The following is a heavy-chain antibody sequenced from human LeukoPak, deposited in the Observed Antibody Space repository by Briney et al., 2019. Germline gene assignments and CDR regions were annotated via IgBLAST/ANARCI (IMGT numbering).Heavy chain of an antibody. V-gene: IGHV4-59*01. J-gene: IGHJ4*02. CDR3: ARDRYYYGSGSYGLDY. CDR1: GGSISSYY. D-gene: IGHD3-10*01. CDR2: IYYSGST. Sequence: SETLSLTCTVSGGSISSYYWSWIRQPPGKGLEWIGYIYYSGSTNYNPSLKSRVTISVDTSKNQFSLKLSSETAADTAVYYCARDRYYYGSGSYGLDYWGQGTLVTVSS.